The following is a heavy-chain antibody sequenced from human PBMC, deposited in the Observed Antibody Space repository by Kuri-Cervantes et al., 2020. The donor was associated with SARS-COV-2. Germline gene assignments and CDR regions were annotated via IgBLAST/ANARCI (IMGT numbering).Heavy chain of an antibody. CDR3: ARCRRIAAASRWFDP. V-gene: IGHV4-34*01. Sequence: SQTLSLTCGVYGGSFSGYYWSWIRQSQGKGLEWIGEINHTGSTKYNPSLKSRVTISVDTSKNQFSLKLSSVTAADTAVYYCARCRRIAAASRWFDPWGQGTLVTVSS. D-gene: IGHD6-13*01. CDR2: INHTGST. J-gene: IGHJ5*02. CDR1: GGSFSGYY.